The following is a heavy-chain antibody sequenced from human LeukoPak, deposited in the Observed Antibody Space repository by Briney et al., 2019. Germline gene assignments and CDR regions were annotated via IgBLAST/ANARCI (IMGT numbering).Heavy chain of an antibody. CDR1: GYTFTSYG. Sequence: GSVRVSCKASGYTFTSYGISWVRQAPGQGLEWMGWISAYNGNTNYAQKLQGRVTMTTDTSTSTAYMELRSLRSDDTAVYYCARDQAIAADPNWFDPWGQGTLVAVSA. CDR2: ISAYNGNT. J-gene: IGHJ5*02. V-gene: IGHV1-18*04. CDR3: ARDQAIAADPNWFDP. D-gene: IGHD6-13*01.